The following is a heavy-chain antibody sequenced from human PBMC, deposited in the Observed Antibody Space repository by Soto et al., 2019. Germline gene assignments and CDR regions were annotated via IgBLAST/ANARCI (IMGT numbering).Heavy chain of an antibody. CDR1: GFTFRDYD. J-gene: IGHJ3*01. V-gene: IGHV3-11*01. CDR2: ISHSGKTI. Sequence: GGSLRLSCATSGFTFRDYDFSWIRQAPGKGLEWISYISHSGKTIYYADSVKVRFTISRYDAKNTLYLQMNSLRAEDTAMYYCTRRDSGAFDVWGHGTMVTVSS. CDR3: TRRDSGAFDV.